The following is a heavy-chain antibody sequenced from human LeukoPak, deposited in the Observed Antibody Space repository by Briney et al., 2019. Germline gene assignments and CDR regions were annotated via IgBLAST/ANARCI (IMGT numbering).Heavy chain of an antibody. CDR3: ATTSPAYYYDRRGAFDI. J-gene: IGHJ3*02. CDR2: INPSGGST. D-gene: IGHD3-22*01. Sequence: GASVKVSCKASGYTFTSYYMHWVRQAPGQGLEWMGIINPSGGSTSYAQKFQGRVTMTRDTSTSTVYMELSSLRSEDTAVYYCATTSPAYYYDRRGAFDIWGQGTMATVSS. V-gene: IGHV1-46*01. CDR1: GYTFTSYY.